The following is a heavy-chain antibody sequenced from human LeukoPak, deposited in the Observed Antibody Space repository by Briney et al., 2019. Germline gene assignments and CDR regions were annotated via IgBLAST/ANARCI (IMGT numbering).Heavy chain of an antibody. Sequence: SETLSLTCTVSGGSISSGSYYWSWIRQPAGKGLEWIGRIYTSGSTNYNPSLKSRVTISVDTSKNQFSLKLSSVTAADTAVYYCARDHPDFWSGYYRRYYYYYMDVWGKGTTVTVSS. CDR2: IYTSGST. CDR3: ARDHPDFWSGYYRRYYYYYMDV. D-gene: IGHD3-3*01. J-gene: IGHJ6*03. V-gene: IGHV4-61*02. CDR1: GGSISSGSYY.